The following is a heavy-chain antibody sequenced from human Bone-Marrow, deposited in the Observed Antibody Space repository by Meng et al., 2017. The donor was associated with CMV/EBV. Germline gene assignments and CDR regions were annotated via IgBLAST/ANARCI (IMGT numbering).Heavy chain of an antibody. V-gene: IGHV1-18*01. CDR3: ARVDDFWNGFYSYYYGMDV. CDR1: GYTFTNNG. D-gene: IGHD3-3*01. CDR2: ISTYNGNT. J-gene: IGHJ6*02. Sequence: ASVKVSCKASGYTFTNNGISWVRQAPGQGLEWMGWISTYNGNTNYAQRLQGRVTMTTDTSTTTSYMELKSLRSDATAVYYCARVDDFWNGFYSYYYGMDVWGQGTTVTGSS.